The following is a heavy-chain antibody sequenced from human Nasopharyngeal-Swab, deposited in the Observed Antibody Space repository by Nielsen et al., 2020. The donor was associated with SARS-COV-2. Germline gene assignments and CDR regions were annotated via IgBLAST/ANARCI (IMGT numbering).Heavy chain of an antibody. J-gene: IGHJ4*02. CDR1: VYTFTSYG. Sequence: SVNVSCQASVYTFTSYGISWVRQAPGQGLEWMGWISAYNGNTNYAQKLHGRVTMNTDTSTSTAYMGLRGLRSADTAVYYCASDDSANYDFWSGYYTSFDYWGQGTLVTVSS. D-gene: IGHD3-3*01. V-gene: IGHV1-18*01. CDR2: ISAYNGNT. CDR3: ASDDSANYDFWSGYYTSFDY.